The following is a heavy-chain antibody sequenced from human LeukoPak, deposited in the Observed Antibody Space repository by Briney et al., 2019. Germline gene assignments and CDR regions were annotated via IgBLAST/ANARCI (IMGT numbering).Heavy chain of an antibody. CDR2: IYTSGST. D-gene: IGHD3-10*01. Sequence: SETLSLTCTVSVGSISSYYWSWIRQPAGKGLEWIGRIYTSGSTNYNPSLKSRVTISVDKSKNQFSLKLSSVTAADTAVYYCARDRDYMVRGVIITSWFDPWGQGTLVTVSS. CDR1: VGSISSYY. CDR3: ARDRDYMVRGVIITSWFDP. J-gene: IGHJ5*02. V-gene: IGHV4-4*07.